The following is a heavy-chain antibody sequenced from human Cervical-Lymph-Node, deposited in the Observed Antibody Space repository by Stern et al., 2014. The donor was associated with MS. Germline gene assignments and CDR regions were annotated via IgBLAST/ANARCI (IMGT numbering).Heavy chain of an antibody. CDR2: ISYDGRDE. CDR1: GFTFSNFG. Sequence: VHLVESGGGVVQPGRSLRLSCAASGFTFSNFGMHWVRQAPGKGLEWVALISYDGRDEYYADSVKGRFTISRDDSKNTLYLQLNSLRAEDRAVYYGAKGRTVAGKGVGAFDVWGQGTLVTVSS. CDR3: AKGRTVAGKGVGAFDV. D-gene: IGHD6-19*01. V-gene: IGHV3-30*18. J-gene: IGHJ3*01.